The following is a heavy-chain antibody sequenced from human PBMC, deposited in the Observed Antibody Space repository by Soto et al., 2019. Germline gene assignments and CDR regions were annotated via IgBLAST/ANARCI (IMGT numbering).Heavy chain of an antibody. CDR1: GYTFTSYG. CDR3: ARDYYHSSGYTGQYYYYYYGMDV. D-gene: IGHD3-22*01. CDR2: ISAYNGNT. V-gene: IGHV1-18*01. Sequence: VASVKVSCKASGYTFTSYGISWLRQAPGQGLEWMGWISAYNGNTNYAQKLQGRVTMTTDTSTSTAYMELRSLRSDDTAVYYCARDYYHSSGYTGQYYYYYYGMDVWG. J-gene: IGHJ6*02.